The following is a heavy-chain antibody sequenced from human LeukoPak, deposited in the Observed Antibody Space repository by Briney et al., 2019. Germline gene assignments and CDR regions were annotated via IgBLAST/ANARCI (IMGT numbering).Heavy chain of an antibody. J-gene: IGHJ4*02. CDR2: ISSSGSTT. D-gene: IGHD2-8*02. Sequence: GSLRLSCAASGFTFSSYGMNWVRQAPGKGLEWVSYISSSGSTTYYADSVKGRFTISRDNAKSSLYLQVNSLRAEDTAVYYCARGTGCDYWGQGTLVTVSS. V-gene: IGHV3-48*03. CDR3: ARGTGCDY. CDR1: GFTFSSYG.